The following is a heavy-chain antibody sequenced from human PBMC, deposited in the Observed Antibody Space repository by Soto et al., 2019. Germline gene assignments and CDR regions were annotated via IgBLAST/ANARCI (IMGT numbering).Heavy chain of an antibody. J-gene: IGHJ4*02. CDR2: ISYDGSNK. CDR3: ARGRLMVYACDY. V-gene: IGHV3-30-3*01. D-gene: IGHD2-8*01. CDR1: GFTFSSYA. Sequence: PGGSLRLSCAASGFTFSSYAMHWVRQAPGKGLEWVAVISYDGSNKYYADSVKGRFTISRDNSKNTLYLQMNSLRAEDTAVYYCARGRLMVYACDYWGQGTLVTVSS.